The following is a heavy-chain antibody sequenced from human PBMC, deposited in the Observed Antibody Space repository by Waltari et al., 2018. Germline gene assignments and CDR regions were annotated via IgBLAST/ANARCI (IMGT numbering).Heavy chain of an antibody. CDR3: ARIQVNLWTGVHQDYHYYMDV. D-gene: IGHD3-3*01. J-gene: IGHJ6*03. Sequence: QVTLKESGPVLVRPTETLTLTCSVSGFSLSNAEVGVSWIRQPPGKALEWLAHIFSSDAKSYSPPLHCTITISIYTSKCHVDLTLTNVEPVYTATYYVARIQVNLWTGVHQDYHYYMDVWGKGTTAAISS. V-gene: IGHV2-26*01. CDR2: IFSSDAK. CDR1: GFSLSNAEVG.